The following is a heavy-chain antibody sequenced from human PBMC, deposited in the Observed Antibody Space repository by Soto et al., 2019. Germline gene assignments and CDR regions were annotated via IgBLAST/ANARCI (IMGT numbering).Heavy chain of an antibody. CDR2: IIPILGMA. J-gene: IGHJ4*02. CDR3: ASRYDSSDY. Sequence: QVQLVQSGAEVKKPGSSVKVSCKASGGTFSSYTISWVRQAPGQGLEWMGRIIPILGMANYAQKFQGRVTITADKSTSTAYMELSSLRSEDRDVYYCASRYDSSDYWGQGTLVTVSS. CDR1: GGTFSSYT. V-gene: IGHV1-69*02. D-gene: IGHD3-22*01.